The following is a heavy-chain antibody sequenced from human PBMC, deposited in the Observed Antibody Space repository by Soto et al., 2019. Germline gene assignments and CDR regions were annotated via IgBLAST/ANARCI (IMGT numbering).Heavy chain of an antibody. CDR3: ARRSYYDILTGYYSYYYYMDV. V-gene: IGHV4-59*08. D-gene: IGHD3-9*01. CDR2: IYYSGST. Sequence: SETLSLTCTVSGGSISGYYRSWIRQPPGKGLEWIGYIYYSGSTNYNPSLKSRVTISVDTSKNQFSLKLSSVTAADTAVYYCARRSYYDILTGYYSYYYYMDVWGKGTTVTVSS. CDR1: GGSISGYY. J-gene: IGHJ6*03.